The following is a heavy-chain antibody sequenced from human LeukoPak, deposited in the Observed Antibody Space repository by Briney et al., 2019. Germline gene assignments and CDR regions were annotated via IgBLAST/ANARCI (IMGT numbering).Heavy chain of an antibody. V-gene: IGHV3-21*01. Sequence: GGSLRLSCAGSGFTFSDYSMNWVRQAPGKGLEWVSSISSGSSYIFYADSLKGRFTISRDNAKNSLYLQMNSLRAEDTAVYYCARVSRYYMDVWGKGTTVTVSS. J-gene: IGHJ6*03. CDR2: ISSGSSYI. CDR1: GFTFSDYS. CDR3: ARVSRYYMDV.